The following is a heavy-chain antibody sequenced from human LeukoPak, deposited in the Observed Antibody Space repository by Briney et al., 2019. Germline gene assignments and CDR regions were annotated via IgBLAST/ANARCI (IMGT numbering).Heavy chain of an antibody. CDR3: ARGPTISETGYFDY. D-gene: IGHD1-1*01. V-gene: IGHV4-34*01. CDR1: GGSFSTYY. CDR2: INHRGDT. Sequence: SETLSLTCAVYGGSFSTYYWSWMRQSPGKGLEWIAEINHRGDTNYNPSVKSRVTISVDTSKTQFSLKITSLTAADTAVYYCARGPTISETGYFDYWGQGTLVTVSP. J-gene: IGHJ4*03.